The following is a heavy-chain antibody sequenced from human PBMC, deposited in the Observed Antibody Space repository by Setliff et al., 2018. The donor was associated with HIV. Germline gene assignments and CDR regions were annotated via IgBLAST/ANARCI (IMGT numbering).Heavy chain of an antibody. D-gene: IGHD7-27*01. Sequence: PGGSLRLSCATSGFNVSTNYMSWVRQAPGRGLEWVSVIYGGGSTVYADPVKGRFIISRANSKNTLYLQMNSLRAEDTAVFHCAKALRRDNWGSTPVSLDFWGQGTLVTVSS. CDR3: AKALRRDNWGSTPVSLDF. J-gene: IGHJ4*02. V-gene: IGHV3-66*02. CDR1: GFNVSTNY. CDR2: IYGGGST.